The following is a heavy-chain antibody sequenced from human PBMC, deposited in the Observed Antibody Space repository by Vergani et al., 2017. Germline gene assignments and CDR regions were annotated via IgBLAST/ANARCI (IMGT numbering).Heavy chain of an antibody. Sequence: QVQLQESGPVLVKPSETLSLTCTVSGGSISSYYWSWIRQPPGKGLEWIGYIYYSGSTNYNPSLKSRVTISVDTSKNQFSLKLSSVTAADTAVYYCARGPGNDFLDYWGQGTLVTVSS. CDR3: ARGPGNDFLDY. CDR2: IYYSGST. V-gene: IGHV4-59*01. CDR1: GGSISSYY. J-gene: IGHJ4*02. D-gene: IGHD3-3*01.